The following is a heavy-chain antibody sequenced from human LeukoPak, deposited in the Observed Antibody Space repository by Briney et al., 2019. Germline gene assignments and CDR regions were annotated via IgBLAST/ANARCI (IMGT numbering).Heavy chain of an antibody. CDR3: ARVTEGITMVRGVIGAFDI. J-gene: IGHJ3*02. D-gene: IGHD3-10*01. Sequence: PGRSLRLSCAASGFTFSSYEMNWVRQAPGKGLEWSSYISCSGSTIYYADSVKGRFTISRGNAKNSLYLQMDSLRAEDTAVYYCARVTEGITMVRGVIGAFDIWGQGTMVTVSS. CDR2: ISCSGSTI. V-gene: IGHV3-48*03. CDR1: GFTFSSYE.